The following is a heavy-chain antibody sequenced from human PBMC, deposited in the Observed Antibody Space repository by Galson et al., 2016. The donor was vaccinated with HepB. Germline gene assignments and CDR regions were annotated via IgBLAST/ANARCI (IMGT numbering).Heavy chain of an antibody. CDR1: GFTFRDYS. J-gene: IGHJ4*02. D-gene: IGHD1-26*01. CDR3: ARGYRSNSFDF. CDR2: ISTDGSKV. V-gene: IGHV3-48*01. Sequence: SLRLSCAASGFTFRDYSMDWVRQAPGRGLEWLSFISTDGSKVYYADSVRGRFPISRDNAKNSLTLQMNTLRVEDTAVYYCARGYRSNSFDFWGQGTLVSVSS.